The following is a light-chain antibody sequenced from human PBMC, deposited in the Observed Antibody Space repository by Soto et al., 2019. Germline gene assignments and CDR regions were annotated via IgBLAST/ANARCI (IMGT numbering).Light chain of an antibody. CDR3: SSYSGSTAPIL. CDR1: SSDIGGYNY. J-gene: IGLJ2*01. Sequence: QSALTQPASVSGSPGQSITLSCTGSSSDIGGYNYVSWYQQHPGKAPKLIIYDVTYRPSGLSDRFSASKSGSTASLTISGLQPEDEADYYCSSYSGSTAPILFGGGTKLTVL. V-gene: IGLV2-14*01. CDR2: DVT.